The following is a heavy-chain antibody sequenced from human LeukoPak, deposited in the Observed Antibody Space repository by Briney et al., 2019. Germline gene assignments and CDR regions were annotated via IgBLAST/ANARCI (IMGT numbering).Heavy chain of an antibody. CDR2: IRSKANSYAT. V-gene: IGHV3-73*01. CDR3: ARDRAYYDRNGYFDF. Sequence: GGSLRLSCAASGFTFSGSAMHWVRQASGKGLEWVGRIRSKANSYATAYAASVKGRFTISRDDSKNTAYLQMNSLKTEDTAVYYCARDRAYYDRNGYFDFWGQGTLVTVSS. D-gene: IGHD3-22*01. J-gene: IGHJ4*02. CDR1: GFTFSGSA.